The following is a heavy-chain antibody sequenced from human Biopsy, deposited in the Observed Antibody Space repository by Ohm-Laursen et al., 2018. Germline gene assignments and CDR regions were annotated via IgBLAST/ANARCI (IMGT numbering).Heavy chain of an antibody. Sequence: SVKVSCKTSGYTFNDYYIHWVRQAPGQGLEWMGWSKPNHNTKYAEKFQDRVTLTRDTTTGTAYMELSSLRRDDTAIYYCARKSFYESGGFDYWGQGTLVSVS. CDR3: ARKSFYESGGFDY. V-gene: IGHV1-2*02. D-gene: IGHD3-22*01. CDR2: SKPNHNT. CDR1: GYTFNDYY. J-gene: IGHJ4*02.